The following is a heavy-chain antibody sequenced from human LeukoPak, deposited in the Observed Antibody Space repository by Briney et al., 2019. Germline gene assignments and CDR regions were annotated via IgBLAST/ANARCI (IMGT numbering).Heavy chain of an antibody. CDR1: GFTFSSYG. D-gene: IGHD6-13*01. Sequence: PGGSPRLSCAASGFTFSSYGIHWVRQAPGKGLEWVAVISYDGSNKYYAESVKGRFTISRDNSKNTLYLQMNSLRAEDTAVYYCAKDRLYSSKSYRYFQEWGQGTLVTVSS. J-gene: IGHJ1*01. CDR3: AKDRLYSSKSYRYFQE. V-gene: IGHV3-30*18. CDR2: ISYDGSNK.